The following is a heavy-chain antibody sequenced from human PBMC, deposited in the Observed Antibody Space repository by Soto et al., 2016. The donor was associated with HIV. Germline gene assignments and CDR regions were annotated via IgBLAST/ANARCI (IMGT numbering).Heavy chain of an antibody. D-gene: IGHD1-1*01. CDR3: ARTIVTATTHDY. CDR1: GGSFSGYS. Sequence: QVQLKQWGAGLLKPSETLSLSCAVYGGSFSGYSWTWIRQPPGKGLEWIGEISDSGGTKHNPSLKSRVAMLLNTSKKQFSLRLTSVTAADTAIYYCARTIVTATTHDYWGQGTLVTVSS. V-gene: IGHV4-34*01. J-gene: IGHJ4*02. CDR2: ISDSGGT.